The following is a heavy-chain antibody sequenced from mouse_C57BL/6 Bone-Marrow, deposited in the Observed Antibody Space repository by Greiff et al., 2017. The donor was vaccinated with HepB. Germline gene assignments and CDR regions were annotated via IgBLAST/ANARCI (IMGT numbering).Heavy chain of an antibody. J-gene: IGHJ1*03. V-gene: IGHV1-26*01. Sequence: VQLQQSGPELVKPGASVKISCKASGYTFTDYYMNWVKQSHGKSLEWIGDINPNNGGTSYNQKFKGKATLTVDKSSSTAYMELRSLTSEDSAVYYCARWGLGRGYFDVWGTGTTVTVSS. CDR3: ARWGLGRGYFDV. CDR2: INPNNGGT. D-gene: IGHD3-3*01. CDR1: GYTFTDYY.